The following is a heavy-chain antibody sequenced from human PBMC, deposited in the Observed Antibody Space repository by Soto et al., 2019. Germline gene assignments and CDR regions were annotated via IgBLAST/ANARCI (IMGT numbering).Heavy chain of an antibody. CDR2: IYYSGST. CDR3: ARGGSEYLHSF. J-gene: IGHJ4*02. Sequence: TSETLSLTCTVSGGSISSYYWSWIRQPPGKGLEWIGYIYYSGSTNYNPSLKSRVTISVDTSKNQFSLKLSSVTAADTAVYYCARGGSEYLHSFWGQGTLVTVSS. V-gene: IGHV4-59*01. D-gene: IGHD1-26*01. CDR1: GGSISSYY.